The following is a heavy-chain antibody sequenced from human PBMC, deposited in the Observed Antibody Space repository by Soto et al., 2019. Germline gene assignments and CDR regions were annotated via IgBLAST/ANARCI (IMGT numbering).Heavy chain of an antibody. V-gene: IGHV1-18*01. CDR3: ARVAVAGTSPPPHGFDS. D-gene: IGHD6-19*01. J-gene: IGHJ5*01. Sequence: ASVKLSCRDSAYTLTSDGVTWLRQAPGQGLECMGWVIAYTGKTNYAQKLQGRVTMTTDTSTRTAYMELRSLRFDDTATYYCARVAVAGTSPPPHGFDSWAQGTLVTVYS. CDR1: AYTLTSDG. CDR2: VIAYTGKT.